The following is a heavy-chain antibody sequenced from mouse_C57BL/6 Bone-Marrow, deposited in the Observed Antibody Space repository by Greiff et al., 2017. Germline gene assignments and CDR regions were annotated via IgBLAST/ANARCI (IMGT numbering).Heavy chain of an antibody. D-gene: IGHD2-1*01. CDR3: ARDWGWYSWFAY. J-gene: IGHJ3*01. CDR2: LSDGCSYT. CDR1: GFTFSSYA. V-gene: IGHV5-4*01. Sequence: DVQLVESGGGLVKPGGSLQLSCAASGFTFSSYAMSWVRQTPETRLAWVATLSDGCSYTYYPDTVKGRFTISRDHAKNNLYRQMSHLKSEDTAMYYCARDWGWYSWFAYWGQGTLVTVSA.